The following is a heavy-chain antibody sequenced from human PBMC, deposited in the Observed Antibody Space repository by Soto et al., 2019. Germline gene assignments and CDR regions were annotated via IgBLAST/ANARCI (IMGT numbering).Heavy chain of an antibody. J-gene: IGHJ6*02. V-gene: IGHV3-30*18. D-gene: IGHD3-22*01. Sequence: GGSLRLSCAASGFTFSSYGMHWVRQAPGKGLEWVAVISYDGSNKYYADSVKGRFTISRDNSKNTRYLQMNSLRAEDTAVYYCAKDGADYYDSSGYPYYYYYYGMDVWGQGTTVTVSS. CDR2: ISYDGSNK. CDR1: GFTFSSYG. CDR3: AKDGADYYDSSGYPYYYYYYGMDV.